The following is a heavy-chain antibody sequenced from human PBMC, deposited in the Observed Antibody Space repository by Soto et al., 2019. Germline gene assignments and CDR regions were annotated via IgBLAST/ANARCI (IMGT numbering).Heavy chain of an antibody. J-gene: IGHJ4*01. CDR3: GRRGGMGELDY. V-gene: IGHV4-59*12. CDR1: GGSISSYY. D-gene: IGHD3-16*01. Sequence: SETLSLTCTVSGGSISSYYWSWIRQPPGKGLEWIGYIYYSGSTNYNPSLKSRVTISVDTSKNQFSLKLSSVTAADTAVYFCGRRGGMGELDYWGQGTLVTVSS. CDR2: IYYSGST.